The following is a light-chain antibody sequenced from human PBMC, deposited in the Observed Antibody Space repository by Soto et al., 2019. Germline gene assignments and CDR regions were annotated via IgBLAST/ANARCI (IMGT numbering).Light chain of an antibody. J-gene: IGLJ1*01. CDR2: LND. V-gene: IGLV1-44*01. CDR3: AASDDSLNAL. Sequence: QSVLTQPPSLSATPGQRLSISCSGSFSNIGDNAVNWYQQLPGAAPKLLIYLNDQRPSGVPDRFSGSKSGTSAFLAISGLQSGDEADYYCAASDDSLNALFGTGTRSPS. CDR1: FSNIGDNA.